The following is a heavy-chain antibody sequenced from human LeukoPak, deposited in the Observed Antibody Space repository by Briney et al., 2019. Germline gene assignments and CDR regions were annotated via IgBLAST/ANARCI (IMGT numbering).Heavy chain of an antibody. D-gene: IGHD2-2*02. J-gene: IGHJ4*02. Sequence: PSQTLSLTCTVSGGSISSGGYYWSWIRQPPGKGLEWIGSIYYSGSTYYNPSLKSRVTISVDTSKNQFSLKLSSVTAADTAVYYCAGQPLSNSLGYCSSTSCYTRASGYWGQGTLVTVSS. CDR1: GGSISSGGYY. V-gene: IGHV4-39*01. CDR3: AGQPLSNSLGYCSSTSCYTRASGY. CDR2: IYYSGST.